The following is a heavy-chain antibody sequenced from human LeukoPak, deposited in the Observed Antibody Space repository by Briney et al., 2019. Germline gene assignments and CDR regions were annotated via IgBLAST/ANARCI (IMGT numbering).Heavy chain of an antibody. CDR3: ARVVGPNAFDI. D-gene: IGHD2-2*01. CDR2: IYTSGST. J-gene: IGHJ3*02. CDR1: GGSISSGSYY. V-gene: IGHV4-61*02. Sequence: SETLSLTCTVSGGSISSGSYYWSWIRQPAGKGLEWIGRIYTSGSTNYNPSLKSRVTISVDTSKNQFSLKLSSVTAADTAVYYCARVVGPNAFDIWGQGTMVTVSS.